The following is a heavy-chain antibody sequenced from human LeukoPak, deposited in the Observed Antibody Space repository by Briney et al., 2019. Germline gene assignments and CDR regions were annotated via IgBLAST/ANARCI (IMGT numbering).Heavy chain of an antibody. V-gene: IGHV1-69*13. CDR1: GGTFSSYA. Sequence: SVKVSCKASGGTFSSYAIGWVRQAPGQGLEWMGGIIPIFGTANYAQKFQGRVTITADESTSTAYMELSSLRSEDTAVYYCARGRQHIVVVTAFDYWGQGTLVTVSS. CDR2: IIPIFGTA. CDR3: ARGRQHIVVVTAFDY. D-gene: IGHD2-21*02. J-gene: IGHJ4*02.